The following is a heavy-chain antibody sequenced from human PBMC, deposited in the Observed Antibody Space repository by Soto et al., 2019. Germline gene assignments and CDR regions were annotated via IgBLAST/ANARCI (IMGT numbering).Heavy chain of an antibody. CDR2: IYHSGTA. Sequence: QVQLQESGPGLVKPSGALSLTCAVSGGSISNNNCWNWXRXXXXXXXXXXXEIYHSGTANYNPSLKSRVTISVDKSNNQFSLTLNSVTAADTAVYYCARRRITTFGVVITGYGMDVWGQGTTVTVSS. V-gene: IGHV4-4*02. CDR3: ARRRITTFGVVITGYGMDV. D-gene: IGHD3-3*01. J-gene: IGHJ6*02. CDR1: GGSISNNNC.